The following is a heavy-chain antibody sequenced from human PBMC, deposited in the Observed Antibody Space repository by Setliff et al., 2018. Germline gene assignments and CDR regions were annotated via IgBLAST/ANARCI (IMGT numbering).Heavy chain of an antibody. V-gene: IGHV1-2*06. D-gene: IGHD3-10*01. CDR2: INPNSGGT. CDR3: ARGLLWFGEPQLDY. J-gene: IGHJ4*02. Sequence: ASVKVSCKASGYTFTGYYMHWVRQAPGQGLEWMGRINPNSGGTNYAQKFQGRVTMTRDTSISTAYMELSSLKSDDTAMYYCARGLLWFGEPQLDYWGQGTLVT. CDR1: GYTFTGYY.